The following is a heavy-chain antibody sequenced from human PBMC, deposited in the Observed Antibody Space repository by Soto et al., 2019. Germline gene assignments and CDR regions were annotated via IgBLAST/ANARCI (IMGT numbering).Heavy chain of an antibody. CDR3: AKATDPGYSYGLWTPFDY. V-gene: IGHV5-51*01. CDR1: GYSFTSYW. Sequence: SGESLKISCKGSGYSFTSYWIGWVRQMPGKGLEWMGIIYPGDSDTRYSPSFQGQVTISADKAISTAYLQWSSLKASDTAMYNCAKATDPGYSYGLWTPFDYWGQRPMVIVSP. CDR2: IYPGDSDT. D-gene: IGHD5-18*01. J-gene: IGHJ4*02.